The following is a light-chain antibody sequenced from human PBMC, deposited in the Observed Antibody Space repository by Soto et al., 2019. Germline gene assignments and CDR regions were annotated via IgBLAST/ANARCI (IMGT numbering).Light chain of an antibody. CDR3: QQRSNWPPWT. Sequence: EIVLTQSPATLSLSPGERATLSCRASQSVSSYFAWYQQKPGQAPRLLIYDASNRATGIPARFSGSGSGTDFTLTISSLEPEDFAVYYCQQRSNWPPWTCGQGTKVEIK. V-gene: IGKV3-11*01. J-gene: IGKJ1*01. CDR2: DAS. CDR1: QSVSSY.